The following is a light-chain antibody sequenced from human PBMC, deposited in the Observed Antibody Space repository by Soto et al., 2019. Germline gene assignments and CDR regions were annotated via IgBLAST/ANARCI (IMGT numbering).Light chain of an antibody. Sequence: QSVLTQPPSASGTPGQRVTISCSGTNSNIGSNFVYWYQHLPGTTPKLLVFSYNQRPSGVPDRFSGSKSGSSASLAISGLRSEDEADYYCATWDDSLSGLYVFGTGTKVTVL. CDR2: SYN. CDR1: NSNIGSNF. J-gene: IGLJ1*01. V-gene: IGLV1-47*02. CDR3: ATWDDSLSGLYV.